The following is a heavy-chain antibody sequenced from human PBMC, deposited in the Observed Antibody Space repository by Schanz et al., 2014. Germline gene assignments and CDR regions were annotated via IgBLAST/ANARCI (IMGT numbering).Heavy chain of an antibody. CDR1: GFTFSSYA. V-gene: IGHV3-30*14. D-gene: IGHD3-10*01. CDR2: MYINSGST. J-gene: IGHJ6*02. Sequence: QGQLVESGGGVVQPGRSLRLSCAASGFTFSSYAMHWVRQAPGKGLEWISSMYINSGSTQYADSVKGRFIISRDSSKNTLFLQMNSLRAEDTAVYFCARDRAAGYYDSGMSYYYYGMDVWGQGTTVTVSS. CDR3: ARDRAAGYYDSGMSYYYYGMDV.